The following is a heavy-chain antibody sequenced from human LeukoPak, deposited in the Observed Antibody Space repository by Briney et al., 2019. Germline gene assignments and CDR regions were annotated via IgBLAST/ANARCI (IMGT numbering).Heavy chain of an antibody. J-gene: IGHJ6*02. CDR3: AGDQLPNAYGMDV. CDR2: IIPIFGIA. Sequence: SVTVSCQASGGTFSSYPISWVQQAPGQGLEWMGRIIPIFGIANYAQKFQGRVTITADKSTSTAYMELSSLRTEDTAVYYGAGDQLPNAYGMDVWGQGTTVTVSS. D-gene: IGHD2-2*01. CDR1: GGTFSSYP. V-gene: IGHV1-69*02.